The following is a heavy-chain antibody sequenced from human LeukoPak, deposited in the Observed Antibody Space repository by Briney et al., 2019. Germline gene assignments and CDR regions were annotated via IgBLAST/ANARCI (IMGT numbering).Heavy chain of an antibody. J-gene: IGHJ5*02. CDR1: GGSFSGYY. CDR3: ARQRVCSSTSCYVGRSGWFDP. Sequence: PSETLSLTCAVYGGSFSGYYWSWIRQPPGKGLEWIGEINHSGSTNYNPSLKSRVTISVDTSKHQFSPKLRSLTAAATAVYYCARQRVCSSTSCYVGRSGWFDPWGQGTLVTVSS. V-gene: IGHV4-34*01. CDR2: INHSGST. D-gene: IGHD2-2*01.